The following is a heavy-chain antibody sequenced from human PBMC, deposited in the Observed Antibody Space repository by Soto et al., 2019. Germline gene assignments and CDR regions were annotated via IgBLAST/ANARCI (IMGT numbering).Heavy chain of an antibody. CDR2: ISSNGGST. D-gene: IGHD3-22*01. CDR3: VNLGDSSGYPN. V-gene: IGHV3-64D*06. CDR1: GITFSSYA. Sequence: PGGSLRLSCSASGITFSSYAMHWVRQPPGKGLEYVSAISSNGGSTYYADSVKGRFTISRDNSKNTLYLQMSSLRAEDTAVYYCVNLGDSSGYPNWGQGTLVTVSS. J-gene: IGHJ4*02.